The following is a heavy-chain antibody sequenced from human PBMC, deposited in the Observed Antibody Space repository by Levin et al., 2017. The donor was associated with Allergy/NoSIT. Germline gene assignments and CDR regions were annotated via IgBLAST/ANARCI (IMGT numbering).Heavy chain of an antibody. D-gene: IGHD1-1*01. CDR1: GVSISSSY. J-gene: IGHJ4*02. V-gene: IGHV4-59*13. CDR3: VREQHLALDI. Sequence: MAGGSLRLSCAISGVSISSSYWSWIRHSPGKALEWIGYVYYTGTTKYNPSLLGRVTISVDTSKNEFSLRLTSLTAADTAHYYCVREQHLALDIWGPGILVSVSS. CDR2: VYYTGTT.